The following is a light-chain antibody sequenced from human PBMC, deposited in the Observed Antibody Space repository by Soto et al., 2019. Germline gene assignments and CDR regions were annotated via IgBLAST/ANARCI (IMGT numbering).Light chain of an antibody. CDR2: DVS. CDR3: SVYTIRSTFYV. J-gene: IGLJ1*01. V-gene: IGLV2-14*01. CDR1: SSDVGGYNY. Sequence: QSALTQPASVSGSPALSITISCTGTSSDVGGYNYVSWYQQHPGKAPKLMIYDVSNRPSGVSNRFSGSKSGNTASLTISGLQAEDEDDDYCSVYTIRSTFYVCGTGTKVTVL.